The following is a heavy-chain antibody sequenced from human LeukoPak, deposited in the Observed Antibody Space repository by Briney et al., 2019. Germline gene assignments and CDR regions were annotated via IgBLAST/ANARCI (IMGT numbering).Heavy chain of an antibody. J-gene: IGHJ4*02. V-gene: IGHV3-21*01. Sequence: PGGSLRLSCAASGFTFSSYSMNWVRQAPGKGLEWVSSISSSSSYIYYADSVKGRFTISRDNAKNSLYLQMNSLRAEDTAVYYCARDRGWLQNRKEGDDYWGQGTLVTVSS. D-gene: IGHD5-24*01. CDR2: ISSSSSYI. CDR1: GFTFSSYS. CDR3: ARDRGWLQNRKEGDDY.